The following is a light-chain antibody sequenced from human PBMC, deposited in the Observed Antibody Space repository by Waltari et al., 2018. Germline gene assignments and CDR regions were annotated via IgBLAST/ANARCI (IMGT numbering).Light chain of an antibody. J-gene: IGKJ5*01. CDR2: SAS. Sequence: DIQMTQSPSSLSASVGDRVTITCRASQSIGYYPNWYPQRPGQTPDLLIYSASSLQDGDPSRLTGSGSGTVFTLTISSLQPEDSATYYCQQAYNTPSINSGQGTRLEIK. CDR1: QSIGYY. V-gene: IGKV1-39*01. CDR3: QQAYNTPSIN.